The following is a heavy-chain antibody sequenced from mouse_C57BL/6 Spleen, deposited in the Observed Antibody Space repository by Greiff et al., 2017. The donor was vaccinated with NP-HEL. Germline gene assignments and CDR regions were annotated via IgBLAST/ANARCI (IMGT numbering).Heavy chain of an antibody. D-gene: IGHD2-3*01. CDR2: IYPSDSET. CDR1: GYTFTSYW. J-gene: IGHJ4*01. CDR3: ARSGGWLLRRDAMDY. V-gene: IGHV1-61*01. Sequence: VQLQQPGAELVRPGSSVKLSCKASGYTFTSYWMDWVKQRPGQGLEWIGNIYPSDSETHYNQKFKDKATLTVDKSSSTAYMQLSSLTSEDSAVYYCARSGGWLLRRDAMDYWGQGTSVTVSS.